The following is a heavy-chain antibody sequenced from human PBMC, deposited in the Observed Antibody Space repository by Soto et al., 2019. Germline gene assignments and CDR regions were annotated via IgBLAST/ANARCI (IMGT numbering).Heavy chain of an antibody. J-gene: IGHJ5*02. CDR3: AKDLVVVVAAFRPNWFDP. CDR1: GFTFSSYA. D-gene: IGHD2-15*01. CDR2: ISGSGGST. Sequence: EVQLLESGGGLVQPGESLRLSCAASGFTFSSYAMSWVRQAPGKGLEWVSAISGSGGSTYYADSVKGRFTISRDNSKNTLYLQMNSLRAEDTAVYYCAKDLVVVVAAFRPNWFDPWGQGTLVTVSS. V-gene: IGHV3-23*01.